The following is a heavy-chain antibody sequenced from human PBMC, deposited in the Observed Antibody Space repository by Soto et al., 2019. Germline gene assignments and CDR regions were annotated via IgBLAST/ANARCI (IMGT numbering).Heavy chain of an antibody. J-gene: IGHJ5*02. D-gene: IGHD6-19*01. V-gene: IGHV4-34*01. CDR2: INHSGST. CDR1: GGSFSGYY. Sequence: SETLSLTCAVYGGSFSGYYWSWIRQPPGKGLEWIGEINHSGSTNYNPSLKSRVTISVDTSKNQFSLKLSSVTAADTAVYYCARGRRGSIAVAGTSQGGNWFDPWGQGTLVTVSS. CDR3: ARGRRGSIAVAGTSQGGNWFDP.